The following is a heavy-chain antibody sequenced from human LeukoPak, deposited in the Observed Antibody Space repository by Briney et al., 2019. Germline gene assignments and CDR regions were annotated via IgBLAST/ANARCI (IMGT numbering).Heavy chain of an antibody. V-gene: IGHV3-20*04. Sequence: SGGSLRLSCAASGFTFDDYGMSWVRQAPGKGLEWVSGINWNGGSTGYADSVKGRFTISRDNAKNSLYLQMNSLRAEDTALYYCARSIYYYGSGSYPRTAWWFDYGGQGTLVTVSS. CDR2: INWNGGST. J-gene: IGHJ4*02. CDR1: GFTFDDYG. CDR3: ARSIYYYGSGSYPRTAWWFDY. D-gene: IGHD3-10*01.